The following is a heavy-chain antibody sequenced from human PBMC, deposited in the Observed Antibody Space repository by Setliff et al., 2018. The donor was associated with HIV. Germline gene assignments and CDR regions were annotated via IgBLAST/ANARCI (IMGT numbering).Heavy chain of an antibody. V-gene: IGHV1-3*01. CDR1: GYTFTGSF. J-gene: IGHJ6*03. D-gene: IGHD6-19*01. Sequence: ASVKVSCKSSGYTFTGSFMHWVRQAPGQGLEWMGWISAGNGNTKYSQTFQDRVTITRDTSASTVYMELGSLRSEDTAIYYCARDGGPGSGWGDYSYYFSMDVWGKGTTVTVSS. CDR3: ARDGGPGSGWGDYSYYFSMDV. CDR2: ISAGNGNT.